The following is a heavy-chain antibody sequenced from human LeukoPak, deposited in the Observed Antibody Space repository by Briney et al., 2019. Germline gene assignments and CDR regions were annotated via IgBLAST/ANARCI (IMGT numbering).Heavy chain of an antibody. Sequence: GGSLRLFCAASGFTFSTYGMSWVRQAPGKGLEWGSGISGSGGSKYYADSVKGRFTISRDNSKNKLYLQMNSLRAEDTAIYYCAKDWDWELLIFDYWGQGTLVTVSP. J-gene: IGHJ4*02. V-gene: IGHV3-23*01. CDR2: ISGSGGSK. CDR3: AKDWDWELLIFDY. CDR1: GFTFSTYG. D-gene: IGHD1-26*01.